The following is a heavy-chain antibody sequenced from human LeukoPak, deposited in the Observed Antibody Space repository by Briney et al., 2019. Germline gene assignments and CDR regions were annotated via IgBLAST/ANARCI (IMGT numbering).Heavy chain of an antibody. Sequence: ASVKVSCKASGYTFTGYYMHWVRQAPGQGLEWMGRINPNSGGTNYAQKFQGRVTMTRDTSISTAYMELSRLRSDDTAVYYCARDDAAGWFGELLKYNWFDPWGQGTLVTVSS. CDR3: ARDDAAGWFGELLKYNWFDP. CDR2: INPNSGGT. V-gene: IGHV1-2*06. J-gene: IGHJ5*02. CDR1: GYTFTGYY. D-gene: IGHD3-10*01.